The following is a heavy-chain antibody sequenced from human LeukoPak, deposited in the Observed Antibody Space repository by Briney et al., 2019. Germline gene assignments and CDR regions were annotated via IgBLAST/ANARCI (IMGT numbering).Heavy chain of an antibody. J-gene: IGHJ4*02. Sequence: GGSLRLSCAASGFTFSSYEMNWVRQGPGKGLEWVSYVSSSGSTKYYADSVKGRFTISRDNAKKSLYLQMNSLRAEDTAVYYCARGWGEGGQGTLVTVSS. CDR2: VSSSGSTK. CDR3: ARGWGE. D-gene: IGHD3-10*01. CDR1: GFTFSSYE. V-gene: IGHV3-48*03.